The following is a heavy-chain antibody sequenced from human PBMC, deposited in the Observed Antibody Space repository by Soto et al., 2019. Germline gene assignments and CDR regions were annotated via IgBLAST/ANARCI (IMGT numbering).Heavy chain of an antibody. CDR3: ASSAELRYFDWLPTEWAFDY. CDR1: GGSISSSSYY. D-gene: IGHD3-9*01. CDR2: IYHSGST. V-gene: IGHV4-39*07. J-gene: IGHJ4*02. Sequence: SETLSLTCTVSGGSISSSSYYWGWIRQPPGKGLEWIGSIYHSGSTNYNPSLKSRVTISVDTSKNQFSLKLSSVTAADTAVYYCASSAELRYFDWLPTEWAFDYWGQGTLVTVSS.